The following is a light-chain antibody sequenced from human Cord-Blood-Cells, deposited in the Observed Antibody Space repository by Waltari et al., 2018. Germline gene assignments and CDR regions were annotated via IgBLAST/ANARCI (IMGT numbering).Light chain of an antibody. CDR2: WAS. J-gene: IGKJ4*01. CDR3: QQYYSTPLT. Sequence: DIVMTQSPDSLAVSLGERATINCKSSPSVLYSPNNKNYLAWYQQKPGQPPKLLISWASTRESGVPDRFSGSGSGTDFTLTISSLQAEDVAVYYCQQYYSTPLTFGGGTKVEIK. CDR1: PSVLYSPNNKNY. V-gene: IGKV4-1*01.